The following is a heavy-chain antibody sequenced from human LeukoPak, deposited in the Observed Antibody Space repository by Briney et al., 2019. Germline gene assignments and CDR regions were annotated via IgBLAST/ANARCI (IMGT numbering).Heavy chain of an antibody. V-gene: IGHV4-39*07. CDR1: GGSISTSNYY. D-gene: IGHD3-10*01. J-gene: IGHJ4*02. Sequence: KTSETLSLTCTVSGGSISTSNYYWGWIRQPPGKGLEWIGNIFYSGSTYYSPSLKSRVTISVDTSKNQFSLKLSSVTAADTAVYYCARVAYYYGSGSPPFDYWGQGTLVTVSS. CDR2: IFYSGST. CDR3: ARVAYYYGSGSPPFDY.